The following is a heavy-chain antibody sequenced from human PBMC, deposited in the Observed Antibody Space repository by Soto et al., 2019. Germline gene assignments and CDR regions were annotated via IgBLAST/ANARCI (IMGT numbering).Heavy chain of an antibody. CDR1: GGTFSSYA. CDR3: ARRGSWFGELYTYYYYGMDV. D-gene: IGHD3-10*01. J-gene: IGHJ6*02. V-gene: IGHV1-69*13. CDR2: IIPIFGTA. Sequence: SVKVSCKASGGTFSSYAISWVRQAPGQGLEWMGGIIPIFGTANYAQKFQGRVTITADESTSTAYMELSSLRSEDTAVYYCARRGSWFGELYTYYYYGMDVWGQGTTVTVSS.